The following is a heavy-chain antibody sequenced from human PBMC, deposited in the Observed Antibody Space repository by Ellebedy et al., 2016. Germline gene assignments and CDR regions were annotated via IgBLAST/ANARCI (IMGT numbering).Heavy chain of an antibody. CDR1: GYTFTGYY. D-gene: IGHD2-15*01. CDR3: ARDLLGALRYMDV. Sequence: SVKVSCXASGYTFTGYYMHWVRQAPGQGLEWMGGIIPIFGTANYAQKFQGRVTITADESTSTAYMELSSLRSEDTAVYYCARDLLGALRYMDVWGKGTTVTVSS. CDR2: IIPIFGTA. V-gene: IGHV1-69*13. J-gene: IGHJ6*03.